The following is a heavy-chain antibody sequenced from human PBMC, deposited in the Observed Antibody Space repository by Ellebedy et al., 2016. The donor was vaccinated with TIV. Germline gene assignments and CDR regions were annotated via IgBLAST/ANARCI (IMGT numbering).Heavy chain of an antibody. D-gene: IGHD4-11*01. CDR3: ARAGWGDYRGSFDY. CDR1: GYTFTGYY. J-gene: IGHJ4*02. V-gene: IGHV1-2*02. Sequence: ASVKVSXXASGYTFTGYYMHWVRQAPGQGLEWMGWINPNSGGTNYAQKFQGRVTMTRDTSISTAYMELSRLRSDDTAVYYCARAGWGDYRGSFDYWGQGTLVTVSS. CDR2: INPNSGGT.